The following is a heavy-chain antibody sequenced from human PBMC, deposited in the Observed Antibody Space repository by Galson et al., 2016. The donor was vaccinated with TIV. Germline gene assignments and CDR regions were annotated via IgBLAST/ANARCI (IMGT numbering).Heavy chain of an antibody. Sequence: SLRLSCAASGFTFSIFAMTWVRQAPGMGLEWVSAISGGGGSTYYADSVKGRFTISRDNSKNTLFLQMNSLRAEDTAVYYCTKVPSSGFSYYYGLDVWGQGTTVTV. CDR2: ISGGGGST. D-gene: IGHD3-22*01. V-gene: IGHV3-23*01. CDR3: TKVPSSGFSYYYGLDV. CDR1: GFTFSIFA. J-gene: IGHJ6*02.